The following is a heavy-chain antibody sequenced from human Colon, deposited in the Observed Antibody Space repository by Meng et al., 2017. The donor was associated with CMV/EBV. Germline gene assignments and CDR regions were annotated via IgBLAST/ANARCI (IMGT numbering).Heavy chain of an antibody. D-gene: IGHD3-10*01. CDR2: INWDGRSR. Sequence: GGSLRLSCAASGFIFNEFGMNWVRQVPGKGLEWVAGINWDGRSRGHADSVKGRFTISRDNVKRSVDLQMDKLRVEDTALYYYAKDVSDLGSGRYGFDDWGQGILVTVSS. J-gene: IGHJ4*02. V-gene: IGHV3-20*04. CDR1: GFIFNEFG. CDR3: AKDVSDLGSGRYGFDD.